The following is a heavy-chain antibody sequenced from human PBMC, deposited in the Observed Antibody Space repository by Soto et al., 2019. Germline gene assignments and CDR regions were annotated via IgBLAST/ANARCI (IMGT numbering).Heavy chain of an antibody. Sequence: ASVKVSCKASGYTFTSHYMHWVRQAPGQGLEWMGIINPSGGSTSYAQKFQGRVTMTRDTSTSTVYMELSSLRSEDTAVYYCARAGYYYDSSGYYYLGHWGQGTRVTVSS. CDR2: INPSGGST. CDR3: ARAGYYYDSSGYYYLGH. D-gene: IGHD3-22*01. CDR1: GYTFTSHY. J-gene: IGHJ5*02. V-gene: IGHV1-46*03.